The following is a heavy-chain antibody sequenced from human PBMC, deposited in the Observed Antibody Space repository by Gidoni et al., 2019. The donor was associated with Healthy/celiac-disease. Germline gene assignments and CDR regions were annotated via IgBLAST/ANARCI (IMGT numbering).Heavy chain of an antibody. CDR3: TRARAKTPHKSRWLQFSADY. V-gene: IGHV3-49*03. CDR1: GFTFGDYA. D-gene: IGHD5-12*01. Sequence: EVQLVESGGGLVQPGRSLRLSCTASGFTFGDYAMSWFRQAPGKGLAWVGFIRSKAYGGTTEYAASVKGRFTISRDDSKSIAYLQMNSLKTEDTAVYYCTRARAKTPHKSRWLQFSADYWGQGTLVTVSS. J-gene: IGHJ4*02. CDR2: IRSKAYGGTT.